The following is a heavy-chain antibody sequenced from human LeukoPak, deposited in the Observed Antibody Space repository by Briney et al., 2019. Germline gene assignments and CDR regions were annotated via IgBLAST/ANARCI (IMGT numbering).Heavy chain of an antibody. J-gene: IGHJ4*02. Sequence: SGTLSLTCDVSSGYINSSNWWGWVRQSPGKNLEWIGQIFHTGSAYYSPSFKSRVTISVDKSKNQFSLRLMSVTAADTAVYYCVRDRNSNLRLGFWGPGILVIVSS. CDR1: SGYINSSNW. CDR3: VRDRNSNLRLGF. V-gene: IGHV4-4*02. D-gene: IGHD1-1*01. CDR2: IFHTGSA.